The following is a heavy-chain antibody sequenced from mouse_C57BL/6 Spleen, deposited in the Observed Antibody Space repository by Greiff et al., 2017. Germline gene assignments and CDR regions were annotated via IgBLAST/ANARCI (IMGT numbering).Heavy chain of an antibody. CDR3: ARNYYGSSSPHWYFDV. CDR2: IDPSDSYT. Sequence: QVQLQQPGAELVRPGTSVKLTCKASGYTFTSYWMHWVKQRPGQGLEWIGVIDPSDSYTNYNQKFKGKATLTVDTSSSTAYMQLSSLTSEDSAVYYCARNYYGSSSPHWYFDVWGTGTTVTVSS. J-gene: IGHJ1*03. CDR1: GYTFTSYW. V-gene: IGHV1-59*01. D-gene: IGHD1-1*01.